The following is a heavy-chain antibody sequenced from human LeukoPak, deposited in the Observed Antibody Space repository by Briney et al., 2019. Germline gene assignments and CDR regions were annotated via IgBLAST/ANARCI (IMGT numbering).Heavy chain of an antibody. V-gene: IGHV4-4*02. D-gene: IGHD4-17*01. J-gene: IGHJ4*02. Sequence: SETLSLTCGVSGGSISNGNWWSWVRQPPGKGLEWIGEIHRSGSTNCNPSLKSRVTISVDKSKNQFSLMLTSVTAADTAVYYCARNGYYSADYWGQGTLVTVSS. CDR3: ARNGYYSADY. CDR2: IHRSGST. CDR1: GGSISNGNW.